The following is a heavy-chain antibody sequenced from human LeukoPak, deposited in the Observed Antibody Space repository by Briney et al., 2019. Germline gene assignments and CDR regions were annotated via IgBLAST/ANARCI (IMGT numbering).Heavy chain of an antibody. CDR3: ARENGRGVISPYFDY. D-gene: IGHD3-10*01. V-gene: IGHV3-66*01. J-gene: IGHJ4*02. CDR2: MYNNGGRT. CDR1: GFPVSSNF. Sequence: GGSLRLSCAASGFPVSSNFMSWVRQAPGKGLEWVSVMYNNGGRTTYADSVKGRFIISRDNSKNTLNLQMNSLRVDDTAVYYCARENGRGVISPYFDYWGQGVLVTVSS.